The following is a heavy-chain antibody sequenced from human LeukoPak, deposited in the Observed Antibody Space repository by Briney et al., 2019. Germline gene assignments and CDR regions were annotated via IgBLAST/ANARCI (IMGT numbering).Heavy chain of an antibody. CDR2: ISSSGSTI. Sequence: GSLRLSCAAPGFTFSSYEMNWVRQAPGKGLEWVSYISSSGSTIYYADSVKGRFTISRDKAKNSLYLQMNSLRAEDTAVYYCARDLGGYLFDYWGQGTLVTVSS. D-gene: IGHD5-12*01. CDR3: ARDLGGYLFDY. CDR1: GFTFSSYE. V-gene: IGHV3-48*03. J-gene: IGHJ4*02.